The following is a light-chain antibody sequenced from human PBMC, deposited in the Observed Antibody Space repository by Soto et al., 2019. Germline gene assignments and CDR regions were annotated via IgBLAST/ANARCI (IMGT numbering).Light chain of an antibody. V-gene: IGKV1-39*01. CDR1: QNIIIY. CDR3: QQSYTTSYH. CDR2: TTS. J-gene: IGKJ2*01. Sequence: DIQMTQSPSSLSASVGDRVTITCRASQNIIIYLNWYQQKPGKAPNLLIYTTSNLQSGVPSRFSGSGSGTDFTLTISSLQPEDFATYYCQQSYTTSYHFSQGTKLEIK.